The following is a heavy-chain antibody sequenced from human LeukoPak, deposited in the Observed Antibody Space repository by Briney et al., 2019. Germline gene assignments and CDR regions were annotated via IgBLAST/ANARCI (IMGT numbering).Heavy chain of an antibody. V-gene: IGHV3-15*01. Sequence: GGSLRLSCAASGFTFSNAWMSWVRQAPGKGLEWVGRIKSKTDGGTTDYAAPVKGRFTISRDDSKNTLYLQMNSLKTEDTAVYYCTTDVRSLMVVVIRRDFDYWGQGTLVTVSS. CDR1: GFTFSNAW. CDR3: TTDVRSLMVVVIRRDFDY. CDR2: IKSKTDGGTT. D-gene: IGHD3-22*01. J-gene: IGHJ4*02.